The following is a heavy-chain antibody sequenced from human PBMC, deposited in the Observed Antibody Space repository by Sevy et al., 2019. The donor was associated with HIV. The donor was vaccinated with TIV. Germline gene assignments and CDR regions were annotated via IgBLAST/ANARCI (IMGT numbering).Heavy chain of an antibody. D-gene: IGHD2-21*01. CDR1: GFSLSSYD. CDR3: VKEGGGEGGDH. CDR2: IQYDGSNK. J-gene: IGHJ4*02. Sequence: GGSLRLSCAASGFSLSSYDMHWVRQAPGKGLEWMSYIQYDGSNKDYADSVKGRFTISRDNSKNTLYLQMNSLRVEDTAVFYWVKEGGGEGGDHWGQGTLVTVSS. V-gene: IGHV3-30*02.